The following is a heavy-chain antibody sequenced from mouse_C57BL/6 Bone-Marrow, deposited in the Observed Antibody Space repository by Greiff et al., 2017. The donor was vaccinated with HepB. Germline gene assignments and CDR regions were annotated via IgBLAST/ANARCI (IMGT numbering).Heavy chain of an antibody. CDR2: IYPGSGST. CDR3: ARYDNGSRDY. Sequence: QVQLQQPGAELVKPGASVKMSCKASGYTFTSYWITWVKQRPGQGLEWIGEIYPGSGSTNYNEKLKGKATLTVDTSSSTAYMQLSSLTSEDSAVYYCARYDNGSRDYWGQGTTLTVSS. V-gene: IGHV1-55*01. J-gene: IGHJ2*01. CDR1: GYTFTSYW. D-gene: IGHD1-1*01.